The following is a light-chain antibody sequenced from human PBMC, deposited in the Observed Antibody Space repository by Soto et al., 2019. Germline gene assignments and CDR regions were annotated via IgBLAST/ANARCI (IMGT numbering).Light chain of an antibody. J-gene: IGKJ1*01. CDR2: DAS. V-gene: IGKV1-5*01. CDR3: QQYNSYSPS. CDR1: QSISSW. Sequence: DIQMTQSPSSLSASVGDRVTITCRASQSISSWLAWYQQKPGEAPKLLIYDASSLESGVPSRFSGSGSGTEFTLTISSLQPEDFATYYCQQYNSYSPSFGQGTKVDIK.